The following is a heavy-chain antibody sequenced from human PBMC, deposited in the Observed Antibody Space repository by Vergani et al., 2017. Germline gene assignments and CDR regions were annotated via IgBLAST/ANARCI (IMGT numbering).Heavy chain of an antibody. CDR3: AKNSGVVVAVIIYC. CDR1: GFTFSSYA. CDR2: ISGSGGST. J-gene: IGHJ4*02. D-gene: IGHD2-15*01. V-gene: IGHV3-23*01. Sequence: EVQLLESGGGLVQPGGSLRLSCAASGFTFSSYAMSWVRQAPGKGLEWVSAISGSGGSTYYADSVKGRFTISRSNSNNTLYLQMNSLSAEDTAVYYCAKNSGVVVAVIIYCWGQGTLVTVSS.